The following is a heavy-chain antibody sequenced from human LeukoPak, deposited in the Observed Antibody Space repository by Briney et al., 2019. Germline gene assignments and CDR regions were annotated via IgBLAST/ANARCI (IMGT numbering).Heavy chain of an antibody. J-gene: IGHJ4*02. CDR1: GFTISANY. CDR2: IFSTGNT. Sequence: GGSLRLSCAASGFTISANYMNWVRQAPGRGLEWVSIIFSTGNTYYADSVQGRFTISRDNSKNTLYLQMDSLRAEDTAVYYCASVFWNGHWGQGTLVTVSS. V-gene: IGHV3-66*01. CDR3: ASVFWNGH. D-gene: IGHD3-3*01.